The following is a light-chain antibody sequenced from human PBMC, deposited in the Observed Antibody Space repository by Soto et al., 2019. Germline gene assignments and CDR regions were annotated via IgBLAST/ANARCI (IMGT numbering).Light chain of an antibody. V-gene: IGLV2-14*03. CDR3: SSYTSSSNLI. CDR1: SRDVGNYNY. CDR2: DVN. Sequence: QSALTQPASVSGSLGQSITISCTGTSRDVGNYNYVSWYQHHTGRAPKLVNYDVNNRPAGISNRFSGSKSDNTASLIIFGLQAEDEADYYCSSYTSSSNLIFGGGTKLTVL. J-gene: IGLJ2*01.